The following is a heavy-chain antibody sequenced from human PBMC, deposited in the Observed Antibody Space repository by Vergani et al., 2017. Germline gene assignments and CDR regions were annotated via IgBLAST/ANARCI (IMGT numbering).Heavy chain of an antibody. D-gene: IGHD2-2*01. V-gene: IGHV1-69*13. CDR1: GGTFTSYA. J-gene: IGHJ6*02. CDR2: IIPIFSTA. Sequence: QVQLVQSGAEVKKPGSSVKVSCKASGGTFTSYAFNWVRQATGQGLEWMGRIIPIFSTANYAQKFQGRVTSTADEFTSTAYIELSSLSSEDTAVYYCAGDPEIVFEPAPMNGVGYYYGMDVWGQGTTVTVSS. CDR3: AGDPEIVFEPAPMNGVGYYYGMDV.